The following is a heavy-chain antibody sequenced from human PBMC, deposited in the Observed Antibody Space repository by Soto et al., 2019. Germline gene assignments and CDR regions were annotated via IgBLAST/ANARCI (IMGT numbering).Heavy chain of an antibody. V-gene: IGHV3-23*01. CDR2: ISGSGGST. CDR1: GFTFSSYA. D-gene: IGHD2-2*01. CDR3: AKAVIGYCSSTSCYPSCYYYYIDV. Sequence: GGSLRLSCAASGFTFSSYAMSWVRQAPGKGLEWVSAISGSGGSTYYADSVKGRFTISRDNSKNTLYLQMNSLRAEDTAVYFCAKAVIGYCSSTSCYPSCYYYYIDVRGKLTTFTVPS. J-gene: IGHJ6*03.